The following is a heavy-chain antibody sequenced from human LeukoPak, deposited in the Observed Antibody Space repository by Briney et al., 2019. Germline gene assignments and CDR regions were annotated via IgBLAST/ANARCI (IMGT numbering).Heavy chain of an antibody. D-gene: IGHD6-19*01. V-gene: IGHV4-34*01. CDR3: ARPIAVAATRYFQH. CDR1: GGSFSGYY. Sequence: SETLSLTCAVYGGSFSGYYWSWIRQPPGKGLEWIGEINHSGSTNYNPSLKSRATISVDTSKNQFSLKLSSVTAADTAVYYCARPIAVAATRYFQHWGQGTLVTVSS. J-gene: IGHJ1*01. CDR2: INHSGST.